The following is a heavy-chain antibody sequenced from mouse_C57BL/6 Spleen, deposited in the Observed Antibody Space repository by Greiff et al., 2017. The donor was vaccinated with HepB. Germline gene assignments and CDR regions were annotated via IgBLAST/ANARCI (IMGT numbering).Heavy chain of an antibody. Sequence: QVQLQQPGAELVKPGASVMLSCKASGYTFTSYWMHWVKQRPGRGLEWIGRIDPNSGGTKYNEKFKSKATLTVDKPSSTAYMQLSSLTSEDSAVYYCARSGQLFTWFAYWGQGTLVTVSA. CDR1: GYTFTSYW. D-gene: IGHD6-1*01. CDR3: ARSGQLFTWFAY. J-gene: IGHJ3*01. CDR2: IDPNSGGT. V-gene: IGHV1-72*01.